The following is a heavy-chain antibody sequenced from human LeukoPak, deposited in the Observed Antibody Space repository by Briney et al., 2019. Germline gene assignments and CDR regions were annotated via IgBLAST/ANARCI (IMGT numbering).Heavy chain of an antibody. Sequence: SETLSLTCTVSGGSISSYYWSWIRQPPGKGLEWIGDIYYSGSTNYNPSLKSRVTISVDTSKNQFSLKLSSVTAADTAVYYCARAGRATQGYFDYWGQGTLVTVSS. CDR1: GGSISSYY. D-gene: IGHD1-26*01. CDR3: ARAGRATQGYFDY. V-gene: IGHV4-59*01. CDR2: IYYSGST. J-gene: IGHJ4*02.